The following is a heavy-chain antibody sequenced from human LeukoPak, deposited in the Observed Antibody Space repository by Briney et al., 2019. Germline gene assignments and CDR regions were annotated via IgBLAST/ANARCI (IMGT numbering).Heavy chain of an antibody. Sequence: PGGSLRLSCSASGFTFGDYHMIWVRQAPGKGLEWVGFIRRKDYGGTTEYAASVKGRVTISRDDSKSIAYLQMNSLKIEDTAVYYCTRPTRTTGWPDSDYWGQGTLVTVSS. J-gene: IGHJ4*02. CDR1: GFTFGDYH. D-gene: IGHD6-19*01. CDR3: TRPTRTTGWPDSDY. CDR2: IRRKDYGGTT. V-gene: IGHV3-49*04.